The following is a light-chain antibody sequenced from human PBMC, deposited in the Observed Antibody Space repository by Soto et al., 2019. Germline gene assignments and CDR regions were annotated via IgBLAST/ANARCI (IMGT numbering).Light chain of an antibody. Sequence: EIVMTQSPATLSVSPGERATLSCRASQSVSSNLAWYQQKPGQAPRLLIYGASTRATGIPARFSGSGSGTEFHLTISSLRSEDFAVYYCQQYNNWPITFGQGTRLEIK. J-gene: IGKJ5*01. CDR3: QQYNNWPIT. CDR1: QSVSSN. CDR2: GAS. V-gene: IGKV3-15*01.